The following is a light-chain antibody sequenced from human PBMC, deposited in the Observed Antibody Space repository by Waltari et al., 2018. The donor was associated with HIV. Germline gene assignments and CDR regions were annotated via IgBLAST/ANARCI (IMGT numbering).Light chain of an antibody. CDR2: SNN. CDR3: AAWDDSLNGPM. Sequence: QSVLTQPPSASGTPGQRVTISCSGSCSNIGSNDVNWYQQLPGTAPKLLIYSNNQRPSGVPGRFSGSKSGTSASLAISGLQSEDDADYYCAAWDDSLNGPMFGGGTKLTVL. V-gene: IGLV1-44*01. J-gene: IGLJ3*02. CDR1: CSNIGSND.